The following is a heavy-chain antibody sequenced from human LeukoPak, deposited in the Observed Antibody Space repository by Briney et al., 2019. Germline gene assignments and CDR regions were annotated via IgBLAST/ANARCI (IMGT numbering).Heavy chain of an antibody. V-gene: IGHV3-23*01. CDR3: AKEDFYESSGYPPFDY. Sequence: GGSLRLSCAASGFTFSGYAMSWDRQAPGKGLEWVSSISGSDGRTNYADSVKGRFTISRDNSKNTLYLQMNSLRAEDTAVYYCAKEDFYESSGYPPFDYWGQGTLVTVSS. J-gene: IGHJ4*02. D-gene: IGHD3-22*01. CDR1: GFTFSGYA. CDR2: ISGSDGRT.